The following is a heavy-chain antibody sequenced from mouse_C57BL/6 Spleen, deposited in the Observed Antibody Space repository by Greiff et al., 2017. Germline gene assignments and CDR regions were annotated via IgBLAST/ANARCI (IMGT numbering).Heavy chain of an antibody. CDR2: INPSSGST. Sequence: VQLQQPGAELVKPGASVKLSCKASCYTFTSYWMHWVKQRPGQGLEWIGMINPSSGSTNYNEKFKSKATLTVDKSSSTAYMHLRSLTSEASAVYDSAEGSYYDGSFAMDYRGQGASVTVAT. V-gene: IGHV1-64*01. CDR1: CYTFTSYW. D-gene: IGHD1-1*01. CDR3: AEGSYYDGSFAMDY. J-gene: IGHJ4*01.